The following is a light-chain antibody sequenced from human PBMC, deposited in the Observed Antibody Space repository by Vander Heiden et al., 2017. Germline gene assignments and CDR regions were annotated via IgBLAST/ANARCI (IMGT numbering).Light chain of an antibody. V-gene: IGKV1-39*01. CDR1: QSISRH. CDR2: AAS. Sequence: DIQMTQSPSPLSASIGDRVTITCRASQSISRHLNWYHQKPGKAPKLLIYAASSFQSGVPSRFSGSGSGTDFTLTISSLQHEDFATYYCQQSDSAPRTFGQGTKVEIK. J-gene: IGKJ1*01. CDR3: QQSDSAPRT.